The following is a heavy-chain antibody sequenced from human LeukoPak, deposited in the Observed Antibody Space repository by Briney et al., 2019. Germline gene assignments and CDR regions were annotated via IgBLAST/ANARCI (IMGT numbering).Heavy chain of an antibody. CDR1: GYTFTSYD. Sequence: ASVKVSCKASGYTFTSYDINWVRQTTGQGFEWMGWMNPNSGNTGYAQKFQGRVTMTRNTSISTAYMELSSLRSEDTAVYYCARRAYCSSTSCYVPAYYYYGMDVWGQGTTVTVSS. CDR2: MNPNSGNT. V-gene: IGHV1-8*01. J-gene: IGHJ6*02. D-gene: IGHD2-2*01. CDR3: ARRAYCSSTSCYVPAYYYYGMDV.